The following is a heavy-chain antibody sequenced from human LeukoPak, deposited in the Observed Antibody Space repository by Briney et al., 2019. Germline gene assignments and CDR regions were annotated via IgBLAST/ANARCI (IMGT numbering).Heavy chain of an antibody. Sequence: SVKVSCKASGGTFSSYAISWVRQAPGQGLEWMGGIIPIFGTANYAQKFQGRVTNTADESTNTAYMELSSLRSEDTAVYYCARESYYDSSGYPPGAFDIWGQGTMVTVSS. D-gene: IGHD3-22*01. V-gene: IGHV1-69*13. CDR1: GGTFSSYA. CDR3: ARESYYDSSGYPPGAFDI. CDR2: IIPIFGTA. J-gene: IGHJ3*02.